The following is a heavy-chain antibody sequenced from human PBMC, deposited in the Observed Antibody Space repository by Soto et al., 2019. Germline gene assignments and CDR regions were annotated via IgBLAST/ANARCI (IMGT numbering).Heavy chain of an antibody. D-gene: IGHD6-13*01. Sequence: GGSLRLSCAASGFTFSDYYMSWIRQAPGKGLEWVSYISSSSSYTNYADSVKGRFTISRDNAKNSLYLQMNSLRAEDTAVYYCARGHLGIAAAADAFDIWGQGTMVTVSS. V-gene: IGHV3-11*06. CDR1: GFTFSDYY. J-gene: IGHJ3*02. CDR2: ISSSSSYT. CDR3: ARGHLGIAAAADAFDI.